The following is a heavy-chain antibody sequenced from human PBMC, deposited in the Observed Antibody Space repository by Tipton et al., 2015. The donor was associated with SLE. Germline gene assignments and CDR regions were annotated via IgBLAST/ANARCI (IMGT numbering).Heavy chain of an antibody. D-gene: IGHD1-26*01. V-gene: IGHV4-38-2*02. CDR1: GYSISSGYY. CDR3: VRSYDY. J-gene: IGHJ4*02. CDR2: IYHSGST. Sequence: TLSLTCTVSGYSISSGYYWGWIRQPPGKGLEWIGSIYHSGSTYYNPSLKSRVTISVDTSKNHFSLKLSSGTAADTAVYYCVRSYDYWGQGTLVTVSS.